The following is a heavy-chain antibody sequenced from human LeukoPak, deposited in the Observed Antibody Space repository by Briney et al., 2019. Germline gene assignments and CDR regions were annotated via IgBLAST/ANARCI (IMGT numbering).Heavy chain of an antibody. V-gene: IGHV3-21*04. Sequence: GGSLRLSCAASGFTFSSYSMNWVRQAPGKGLEWVSSISSSSSYIYYADSVKGRFTISRDNAKNSLYLQMNSLRVEDTAVYFCARGPSRYYFDYWGQGTLVTVSS. CDR3: ARGPSRYYFDY. J-gene: IGHJ4*02. D-gene: IGHD2-2*01. CDR2: ISSSSSYI. CDR1: GFTFSSYS.